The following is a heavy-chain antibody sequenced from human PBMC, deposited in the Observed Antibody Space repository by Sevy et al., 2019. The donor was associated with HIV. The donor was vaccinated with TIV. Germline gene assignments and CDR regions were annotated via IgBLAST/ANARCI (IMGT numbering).Heavy chain of an antibody. J-gene: IGHJ6*02. CDR2: ISYHGRDK. CDR3: AKDFTGYNGMDV. Sequence: GGSLRLSCVVSGISFTTSGMHWVRQAPGKGLEWVAVISYHGRDKFYAESVKGRSTISRDNSENMLYLQINSLGAEDTAVYYCAKDFTGYNGMDVWGQGTMVTVSS. V-gene: IGHV3-30*18. CDR1: GISFTTSG.